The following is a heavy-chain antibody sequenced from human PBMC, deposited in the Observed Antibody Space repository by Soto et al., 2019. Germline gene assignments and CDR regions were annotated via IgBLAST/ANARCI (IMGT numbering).Heavy chain of an antibody. Sequence: TLYLTGTVSGGSISSGGYYWSWIRQHPGKGLEWIGYIYYTGSTYYNPALKSRVTISVDTSKNQFSLKLSSVTAADTAVYYCARDHNGVADYWGQGTLVTVSS. CDR1: GGSISSGGYY. J-gene: IGHJ4*02. CDR3: ARDHNGVADY. D-gene: IGHD2-8*01. CDR2: IYYTGST. V-gene: IGHV4-31*03.